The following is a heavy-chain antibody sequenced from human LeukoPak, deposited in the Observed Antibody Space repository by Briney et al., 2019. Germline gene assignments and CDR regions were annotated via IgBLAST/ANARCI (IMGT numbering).Heavy chain of an antibody. CDR3: ARSSYQLPERSDY. D-gene: IGHD2-2*01. V-gene: IGHV4-38-2*01. CDR2: IYHSGST. J-gene: IGHJ4*02. Sequence: SETLSLTCAVSGYSISSGYYWGWIRQPPGKGLEWIGSIYHSGSTYYNPSLKSRVTISVDTSKNQFSLKLSSVTAADTAVYYCARSSYQLPERSDYWGQGTLVTVSS. CDR1: GYSISSGYY.